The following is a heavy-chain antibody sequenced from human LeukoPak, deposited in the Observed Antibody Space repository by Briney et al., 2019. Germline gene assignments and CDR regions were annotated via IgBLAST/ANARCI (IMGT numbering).Heavy chain of an antibody. CDR2: INQDGSEK. CDR1: GFTFRNYW. D-gene: IGHD4-17*01. Sequence: GGSLRLSCAASGFTFRNYWMSWVRQAPGKGLEWVANINQDGSEKYYVDSVKGRFTISRDNTKNSLYLQMNSLRAEDTAVYYCARAESRGLRIWSDYWCQGTLVTVSS. J-gene: IGHJ4*02. CDR3: ARAESRGLRIWSDY. V-gene: IGHV3-7*01.